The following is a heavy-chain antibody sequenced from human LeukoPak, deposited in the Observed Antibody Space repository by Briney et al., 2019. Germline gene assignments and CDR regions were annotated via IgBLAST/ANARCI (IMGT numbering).Heavy chain of an antibody. CDR1: GFTFSSYW. V-gene: IGHV3-7*01. J-gene: IGHJ4*02. Sequence: GGSLRLSCAASGFTFSSYWMSWVRQAPGKGLEWVANIKQDGSEKYYVDSVKGRFTISRDNAKNSLYLQMNSLRAEDTAVYYCARDHDYGDYNAFDYWGQGTLVTVSS. CDR3: ARDHDYGDYNAFDY. CDR2: IKQDGSEK. D-gene: IGHD4-17*01.